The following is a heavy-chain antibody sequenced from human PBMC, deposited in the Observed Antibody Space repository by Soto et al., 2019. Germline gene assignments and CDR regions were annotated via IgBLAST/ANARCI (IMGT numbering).Heavy chain of an antibody. CDR1: GFTFSSYS. CDR2: ISSSSSYI. D-gene: IGHD5-12*01. Sequence: EVQLVESGGGLVKPGGSLRLSCAASGFTFSSYSMNWVRQAPGKGLEWVSSISSSSSYIYYADSVKGRFTISRDNAKNSLYLQMNSLRAEDTAVYYCARDAGPSGYDYLGIDYWGQGTLVTVSS. J-gene: IGHJ4*02. V-gene: IGHV3-21*01. CDR3: ARDAGPSGYDYLGIDY.